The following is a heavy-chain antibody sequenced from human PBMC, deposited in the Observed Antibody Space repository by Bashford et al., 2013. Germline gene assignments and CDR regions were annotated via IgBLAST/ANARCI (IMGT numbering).Heavy chain of an antibody. CDR3: ARDRGHYWYFDL. J-gene: IGHJ2*01. Sequence: SETLSLTCAVSGGSLSSSSYFWGWIRQPPGKGLEWIGTIYGDGSTHYNPPLKSRVAISVDTSKNQFSLKLSSVTAADTAVYYCARDRGHYWYFDLWGRGTLVTVSS. CDR1: GGSLSSSSYF. CDR2: IYGDGST. V-gene: IGHV4-39*07.